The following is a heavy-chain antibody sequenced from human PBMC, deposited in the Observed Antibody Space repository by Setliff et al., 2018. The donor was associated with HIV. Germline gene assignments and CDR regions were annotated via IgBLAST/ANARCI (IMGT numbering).Heavy chain of an antibody. Sequence: GGSLRLSCAASGFTFSSYAMTWVRQAPGKGLEWVSVIYSGGYSTYYAESVKGRFTISRDNSKNTLYLQMNSLRAEDTAVYYCAKHFLLWSNAFHIWGQGTMVTVSS. J-gene: IGHJ3*02. D-gene: IGHD2-21*01. CDR3: AKHFLLWSNAFHI. V-gene: IGHV3-23*03. CDR1: GFTFSSYA. CDR2: IYSGGYST.